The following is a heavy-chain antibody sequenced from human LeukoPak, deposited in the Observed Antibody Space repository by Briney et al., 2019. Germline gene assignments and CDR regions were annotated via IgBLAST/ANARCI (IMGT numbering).Heavy chain of an antibody. V-gene: IGHV3-33*06. Sequence: GGSLRLSCAASGFTFSSFGMHWVRQAPGKGLGWVAVIWHDGSYEYYADSVKGRFTISRDSSKNTLYLQMNSLRAEDTAVYYCAKDGVGATSLDCWGQGTLVTVSS. CDR2: IWHDGSYE. CDR3: AKDGVGATSLDC. CDR1: GFTFSSFG. D-gene: IGHD1-26*01. J-gene: IGHJ4*02.